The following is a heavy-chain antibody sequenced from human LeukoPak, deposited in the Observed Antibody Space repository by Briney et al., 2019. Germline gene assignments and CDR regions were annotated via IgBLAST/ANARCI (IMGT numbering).Heavy chain of an antibody. V-gene: IGHV4-61*01. CDR2: TYNGGST. J-gene: IGHJ4*02. CDR3: VRGHGGY. Sequence: PSETLSLTCTVSGGSVSSSIDHWFWIRQPPGKGLEWIGFTYNGGSTYYNPSLKSRVTISVDMAKNQFSLKVMSVTAADTAVYYCVRGHGGYWGQGTLVTVSS. CDR1: GGSVSSSIDH.